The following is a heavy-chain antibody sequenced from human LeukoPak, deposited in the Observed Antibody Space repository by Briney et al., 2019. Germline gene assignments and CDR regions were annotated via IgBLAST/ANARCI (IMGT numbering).Heavy chain of an antibody. CDR3: ARDYGAAAAYPGWRNWFDP. J-gene: IGHJ5*02. Sequence: LSLTCAISSGSFSGYFWSWIRQAPGKGLEWVSYISSSGSTIYYADSVKGRFTISRDNAKNSLYLQMNSLRAEDTAVYYCARDYGAAAAYPGWRNWFDPWGQGTLVTVSS. V-gene: IGHV3-11*04. CDR2: ISSSGSTI. CDR1: SGSFSGYF. D-gene: IGHD6-13*01.